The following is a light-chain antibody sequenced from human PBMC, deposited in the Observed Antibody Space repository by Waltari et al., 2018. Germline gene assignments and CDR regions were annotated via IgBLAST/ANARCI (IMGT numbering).Light chain of an antibody. V-gene: IGLV3-1*01. CDR2: QSI. Sequence: SYELTQPPSVSVSPGKTASIVCSGDKLGNKYVSWYQQKSGQSPVLVIYQSIRRTSGIPERFSGSSSGNTATLTITGTQAMDEADYYCQAWDTRTVVFGGGTELTVL. CDR1: KLGNKY. CDR3: QAWDTRTVV. J-gene: IGLJ2*01.